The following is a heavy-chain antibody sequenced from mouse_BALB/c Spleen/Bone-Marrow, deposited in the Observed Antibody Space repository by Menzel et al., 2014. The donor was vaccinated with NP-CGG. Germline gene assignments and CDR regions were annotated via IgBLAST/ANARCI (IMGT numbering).Heavy chain of an antibody. Sequence: EVQLQQSGGGLVQPGGSLKLSCAASGFDFSRYWMSWVRQAQGKGLEWIGVINTECGTINYSQSLKDKFIITRDNAKNTLYLRLNKVRSEDIALYYCARLEYYVYLNYWGQGTTLTVSS. CDR3: ARLEYYVYLNY. V-gene: IGHV4-1*02. D-gene: IGHD1-1*01. CDR1: GFDFSRYW. CDR2: INTECGTI. J-gene: IGHJ2*01.